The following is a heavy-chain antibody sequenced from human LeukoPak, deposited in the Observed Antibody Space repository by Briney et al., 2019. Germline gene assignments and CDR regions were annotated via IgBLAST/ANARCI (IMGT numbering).Heavy chain of an antibody. Sequence: SETLSLTCTVSGGSISSGSYYWSWIRQPAGKGLEWIGRIYASGSTNYNPSLKSRVTMSVDRSKNQFSLKLSSVTAADTAVYYCARAVGSSESNWFDPWGQGALVTVSS. CDR1: GGSISSGSYY. V-gene: IGHV4-61*02. CDR3: ARAVGSSESNWFDP. CDR2: IYASGST. D-gene: IGHD1-26*01. J-gene: IGHJ5*02.